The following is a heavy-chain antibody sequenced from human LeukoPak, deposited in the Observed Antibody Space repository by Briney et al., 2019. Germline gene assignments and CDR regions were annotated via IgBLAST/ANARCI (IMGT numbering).Heavy chain of an antibody. CDR1: GFTFRIQA. V-gene: IGHV3-23*01. CDR3: AKDATPGNSVYDHFDY. CDR2: ICSGDEL. J-gene: IGHJ4*02. Sequence: GGALRLSCADSGFTFRIQAMSWVRQAPGKGVEGVSSICSGDELHYSDSVTGRFTVYRDEPQKNLYLKRNSLRAEDAAIYYCAKDATPGNSVYDHFDYWGQGTLVTVSS. D-gene: IGHD5/OR15-5a*01.